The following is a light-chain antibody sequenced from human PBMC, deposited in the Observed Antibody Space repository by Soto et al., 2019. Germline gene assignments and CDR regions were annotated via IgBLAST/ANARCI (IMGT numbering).Light chain of an antibody. CDR3: TSYTRSSTRV. V-gene: IGLV2-14*01. J-gene: IGLJ3*02. CDR2: EVS. Sequence: QAVVTQPASVSGSPGQSITISCTGTSSDVGGYNHVSWYQQHPGKAPKLMIYEVSNRPSGVSNRFSGSKSGNTASLTISGLQAEDEADYYCTSYTRSSTRVFGGGTKLTVL. CDR1: SSDVGGYNH.